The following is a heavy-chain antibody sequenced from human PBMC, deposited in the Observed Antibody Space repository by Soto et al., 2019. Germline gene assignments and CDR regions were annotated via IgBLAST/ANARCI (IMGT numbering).Heavy chain of an antibody. CDR2: ISANYGKA. CDR1: GYTFTSYG. D-gene: IGHD4-4*01. J-gene: IGHJ5*02. CDR3: ARGVAYSNSNWFDP. V-gene: IGHV1-69*13. Sequence: GASVKVSCKASGYTFTSYGISWVRQAPGQGLEWMGWISANYGKANYAQKFQGRVTISADESTSTAYMELSSLRSEDTAVYYCARGVAYSNSNWFDPWGQGTLVTVSS.